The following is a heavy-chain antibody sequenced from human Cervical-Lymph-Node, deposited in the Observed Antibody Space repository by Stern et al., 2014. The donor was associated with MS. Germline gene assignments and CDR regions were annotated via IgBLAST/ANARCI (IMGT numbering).Heavy chain of an antibody. Sequence: QITXKESGPALVKPTQTLTLTCTFSGFSLSTSGMCVSWIRQPPGKALEWLALIDWDDDKYYSTSLKPRLTISKDTSKNQVVLTMTNMDPVDTAXXYXAXXXLAEAELDYWGQGTLVTVSS. V-gene: IGHV2-70*01. CDR1: GFSLSTSGMC. CDR2: IDWDDDK. J-gene: IGHJ4*02. D-gene: IGHD1-1*01. CDR3: AXXXLAEAELDY.